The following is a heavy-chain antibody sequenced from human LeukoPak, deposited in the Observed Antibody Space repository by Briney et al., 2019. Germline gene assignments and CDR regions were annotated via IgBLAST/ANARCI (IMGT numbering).Heavy chain of an antibody. CDR2: IHHSGHT. Sequence: SETLSLTCTVSGGSITSSTYYWGWIRQPPGKGLEWIGSIHHSGHTYDNPSLKSRVTISVDTSKNQFSLKLTYVTAADTAVYYCAREVSSGWTYFDYWGQGSLVTVSS. CDR1: GGSITSSTYY. V-gene: IGHV4-39*02. J-gene: IGHJ4*02. CDR3: AREVSSGWTYFDY. D-gene: IGHD6-19*01.